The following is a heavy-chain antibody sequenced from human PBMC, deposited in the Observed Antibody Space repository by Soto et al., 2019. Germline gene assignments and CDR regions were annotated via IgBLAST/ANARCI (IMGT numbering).Heavy chain of an antibody. Sequence: GESLKISCKGSGYSFTSYWISWVRQMPGKGLEWMGRIDPSDSYTNYSPTFQGHVTISADKSISTAYLQWSSLKASDTAMYYCARRSSSSPNLYYDYYGMDVWGQGTKVTVSS. V-gene: IGHV5-10-1*01. CDR2: IDPSDSYT. CDR1: GYSFTSYW. D-gene: IGHD6-6*01. J-gene: IGHJ6*02. CDR3: ARRSSSSPNLYYDYYGMDV.